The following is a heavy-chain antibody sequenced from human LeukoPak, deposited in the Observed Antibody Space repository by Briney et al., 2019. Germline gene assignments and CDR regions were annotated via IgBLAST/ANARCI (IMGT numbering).Heavy chain of an antibody. V-gene: IGHV4-59*08. CDR1: GGSISSYY. J-gene: IGHJ5*02. CDR2: IYYTGST. CDR3: ARHDWLLKTTNWFDP. Sequence: SETLSLTCTVSGGSISSYYWSWIRQPPGKGLEWIGYIYYTGSTNCNPSLKSRVTISVDTSKNQFSLKLSSVTAADTAVYYCARHDWLLKTTNWFDPWGQGTLVTVSS. D-gene: IGHD2-15*01.